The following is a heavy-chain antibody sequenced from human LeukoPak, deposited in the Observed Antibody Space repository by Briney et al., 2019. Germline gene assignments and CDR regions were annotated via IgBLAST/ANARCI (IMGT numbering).Heavy chain of an antibody. J-gene: IGHJ4*02. CDR2: IYYSGST. CDR1: GGSISSYY. CDR3: ARVSLAEGSYWFGELLSYYFDY. V-gene: IGHV4-59*01. D-gene: IGHD3-10*01. Sequence: SETLSLTCTVSGGSISSYYWSWIRQPPGKGLDWIGYIYYSGSTNYNPSLKSRVTISVDTSKNQFSLKLSSVTAADTAVYYCARVSLAEGSYWFGELLSYYFDYWGQGTLVTVSS.